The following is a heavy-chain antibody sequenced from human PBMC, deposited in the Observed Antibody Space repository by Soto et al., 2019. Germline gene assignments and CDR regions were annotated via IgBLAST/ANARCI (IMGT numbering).Heavy chain of an antibody. CDR1: GYRLGTCA. V-gene: IGHV1-3*01. CDR3: ARGKGMEENYYYYGMDV. Sequence: ASVKVSWKASGYRLGTCAWRWVRHAREQGLEWMGWINGGNGNTRYSQKFKDRGTISRDTPASTAYMELSGLRSEETAVYYCARGKGMEENYYYYGMDVWGQGTTVTVSS. CDR2: INGGNGNT. D-gene: IGHD1-1*01. J-gene: IGHJ6*02.